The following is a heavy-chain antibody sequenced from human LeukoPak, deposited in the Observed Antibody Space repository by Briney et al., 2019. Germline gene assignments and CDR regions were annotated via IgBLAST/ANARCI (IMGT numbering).Heavy chain of an antibody. J-gene: IGHJ4*02. V-gene: IGHV3-21*01. CDR1: GFTFSSYS. CDR3: ARDLAVAGKDY. Sequence: PGRSLRLSCAASGFTFSSYSMNWVRQAPGKGLEWVSSISSSSSYIYYADSVKGRFTISRDNAKNSLYLQMNSLRAEDTAVYYCARDLAVAGKDYWGQGTLVTVSS. CDR2: ISSSSSYI. D-gene: IGHD6-19*01.